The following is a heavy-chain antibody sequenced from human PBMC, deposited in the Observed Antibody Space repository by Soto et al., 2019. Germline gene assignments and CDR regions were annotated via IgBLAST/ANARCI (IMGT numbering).Heavy chain of an antibody. V-gene: IGHV4-30-4*01. CDR2: IDDSSNS. Sequence: PAETLSLTCTVSGGSISSADYYWSWIRQPPGKGREAIMYIDDSSNSYYNPSLKRRVTISVNTTKNQFSLKLSSVPADDTAEYYCGKDYNFCSGYGTDNAFDIWGQGTMVTVSS. D-gene: IGHD3-3*01. J-gene: IGHJ3*02. CDR1: GGSISSADYY. CDR3: GKDYNFCSGYGTDNAFDI.